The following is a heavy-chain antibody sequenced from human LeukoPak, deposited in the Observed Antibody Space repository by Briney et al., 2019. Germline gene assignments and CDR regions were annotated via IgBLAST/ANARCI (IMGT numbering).Heavy chain of an antibody. CDR1: GFTVSSNY. D-gene: IGHD2-21*02. J-gene: IGHJ3*02. CDR2: IYSGGST. V-gene: IGHV3-53*01. Sequence: GGSLRLSCAASGFTVSSNYMSWVRQAPGKGLEWVSVIYSGGSTYYADSVKGRFTISRDNSKNTLYPQMNSLRAEDTAVYYCARESYCGGDCRDPTPPDDAFDIWGQGTMVTVSS. CDR3: ARESYCGGDCRDPTPPDDAFDI.